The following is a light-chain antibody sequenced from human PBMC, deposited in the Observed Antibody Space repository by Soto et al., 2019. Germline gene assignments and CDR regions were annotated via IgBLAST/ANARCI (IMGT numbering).Light chain of an antibody. CDR2: EVS. J-gene: IGLJ2*01. CDR1: SSDVGGYNY. CDR3: SSYTSSSSVV. Sequence: QSALPQPASVSGSPGQSITISCTGTSSDVGGYNYVSWYQQHPGKAPKVLIYEVSARPSGVSNRFSGSKSGNTASLTISGLQSEDEADYYCSSYTSSSSVVFGGGTQVTVL. V-gene: IGLV2-14*01.